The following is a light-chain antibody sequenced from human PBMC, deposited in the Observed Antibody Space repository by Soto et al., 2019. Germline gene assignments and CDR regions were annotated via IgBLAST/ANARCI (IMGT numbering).Light chain of an antibody. J-gene: IGKJ1*01. CDR1: QNVRSY. V-gene: IGKV3-15*01. CDR3: QQYYNWPRT. CDR2: GAS. Sequence: EIVITQSPATLSVSPGGRATLSCRASQNVRSYLAWYQQKPGQAPSVLIYGASTRATGIPARFSGSGSGTEFTLTISSLQSEDFAVYYCQQYYNWPRTFGQGTKVDIK.